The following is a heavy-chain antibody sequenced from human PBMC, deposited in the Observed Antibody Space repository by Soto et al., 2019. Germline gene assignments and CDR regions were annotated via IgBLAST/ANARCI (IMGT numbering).Heavy chain of an antibody. CDR2: ISGSGGST. J-gene: IGHJ4*02. CDR3: AKDGENVDIVATIVFDY. Sequence: PGGSLRLSCAASGFTFSSYAMSWVRQAPGKGLEWVSAISGSGGSTYYADSVKGRFTISRDNSKNTLYLQMNSLRAEDTAVYYCAKDGENVDIVATIVFDYWGQGTLVTVSS. CDR1: GFTFSSYA. V-gene: IGHV3-23*01. D-gene: IGHD5-12*01.